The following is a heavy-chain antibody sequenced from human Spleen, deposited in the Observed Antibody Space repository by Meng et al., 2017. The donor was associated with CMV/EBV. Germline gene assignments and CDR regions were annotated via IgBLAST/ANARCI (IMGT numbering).Heavy chain of an antibody. CDR3: AIVISAVAGGFVD. J-gene: IGHJ4*02. V-gene: IGHV4-59*10. CDR2: IYTSGST. D-gene: IGHD6-19*01. Sequence: VQLPQWGAGLLTPSETLSLTVAVYVRAFGCYYWSWIRQPAGKGLGWSGRIYTSGSTNYNPSLKSRVTMSVDTSKNQFSLKLSSVTAADTAVYYCAIVISAVAGGFVDWGQGTLVTVSS. CDR1: VRAFGCYY.